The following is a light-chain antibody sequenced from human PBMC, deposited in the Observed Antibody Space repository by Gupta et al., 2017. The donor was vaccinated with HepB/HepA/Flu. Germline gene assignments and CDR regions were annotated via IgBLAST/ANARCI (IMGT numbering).Light chain of an antibody. Sequence: SYELTQPPSGSGSPGPTASITCSGDKLGDKYACWYQQKTGQSSVLVIYQDSKRPAGIPERFSGSNSGNTATLTISGTQAREEADYYCQAWDSSNGVVFGGGTKLTVL. J-gene: IGLJ2*01. CDR1: KLGDKY. CDR2: QDS. V-gene: IGLV3-1*01. CDR3: QAWDSSNGVV.